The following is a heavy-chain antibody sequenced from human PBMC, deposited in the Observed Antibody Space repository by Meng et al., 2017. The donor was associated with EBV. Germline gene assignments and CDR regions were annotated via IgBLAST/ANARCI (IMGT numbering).Heavy chain of an antibody. CDR1: GFSLSTRGVG. CDR3: AHIIAARPFNY. V-gene: IGHV2-5*02. J-gene: IGHJ4*02. CDR2: IYWDDDK. D-gene: IGHD6-6*01. Sequence: SLKASRPTLYTPHPTRTRTCTCSGFSLSTRGVGVGWMRQPPRKALELLALIYWDDDKRYSPSLKSRLTITKDTSKNQVVLTMTNMDPVDAATYYCAHIIAARPFNYWGQGTLVTVSS.